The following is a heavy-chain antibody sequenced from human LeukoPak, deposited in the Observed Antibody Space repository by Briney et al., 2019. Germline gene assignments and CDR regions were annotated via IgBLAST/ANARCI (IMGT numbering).Heavy chain of an antibody. CDR1: GFTFITYS. V-gene: IGHV3-21*04. D-gene: IGHD6-13*01. J-gene: IGHJ3*02. CDR3: AREGLGQQLAHDAFDI. CDR2: ISSSSSYI. Sequence: GGSLRLSCAASGFTFITYSMNWVRQAPGKGLEWVSFISSSSSYIYYADSVMGRFTIYRDNAKHSVFLQMNSLRAEDTAVYYCAREGLGQQLAHDAFDIWGQGTMVTVSS.